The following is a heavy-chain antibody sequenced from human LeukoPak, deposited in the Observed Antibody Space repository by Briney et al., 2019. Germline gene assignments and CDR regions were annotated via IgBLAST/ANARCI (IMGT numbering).Heavy chain of an antibody. CDR3: ASPGGGDYYNS. Sequence: GGPLRLSCAASGLTVSSIYMSWVRQAPGKGLEWVSVIYTGGSTYYADSVKGRFNISRDHSKSTLYLQMNSLRAEDTAVYYCASPGGGDYYNSWGQGTLVTVSS. CDR1: GLTVSSIY. D-gene: IGHD3-10*01. CDR2: IYTGGST. V-gene: IGHV3-53*01. J-gene: IGHJ4*02.